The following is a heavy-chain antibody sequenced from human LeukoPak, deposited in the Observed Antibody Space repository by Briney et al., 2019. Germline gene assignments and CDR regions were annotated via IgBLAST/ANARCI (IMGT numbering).Heavy chain of an antibody. CDR1: GFTFSSYS. D-gene: IGHD6-19*01. J-gene: IGHJ4*02. CDR3: ARGRRYPGIAVAGTYYFDY. V-gene: IGHV3-21*01. Sequence: GGSLRLSCAASGFTFSSYSMNWVRQAPGKGLEWVSSISSSSSYIYYADSVKGRFTISRDNAKNSLYLQMNSLRAEDTAVYYCARGRRYPGIAVAGTYYFDYWGREPWSPSPQ. CDR2: ISSSSSYI.